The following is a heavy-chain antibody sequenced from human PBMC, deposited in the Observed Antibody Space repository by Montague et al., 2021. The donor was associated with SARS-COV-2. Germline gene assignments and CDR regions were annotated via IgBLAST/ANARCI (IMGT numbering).Heavy chain of an antibody. Sequence: SLRLSCAASGFTFSSYAMSWVRQAPGKGLEWVSAISGSGGSTYYSDSVKGRFTISRDNSKNTLYLPMNNLRAEDTAVYYCAKVVSSRYHCYYYGMDVGGQGTTVTVS. D-gene: IGHD6-13*01. CDR3: AKVVSSRYHCYYYGMDV. CDR1: GFTFSSYA. V-gene: IGHV3-23*01. J-gene: IGHJ6*02. CDR2: ISGSGGST.